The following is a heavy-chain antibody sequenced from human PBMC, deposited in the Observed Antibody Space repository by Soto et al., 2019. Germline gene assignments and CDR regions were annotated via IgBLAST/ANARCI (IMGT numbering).Heavy chain of an antibody. V-gene: IGHV1-69*02. CDR2: IIPILGIA. J-gene: IGHJ6*03. CDR3: ARGPEASVLASEPTHYYYYMDV. Sequence: GASVKVSCKASGGTFSSYTISWVRQAPGQGLEWMGRIIPILGIANYAQKFQGRVTITADKSTSTAYMELSSLRSEDTAVYYCARGPEASVLASEPTHYYYYMDVWGKGTTVTVSS. CDR1: GGTFSSYT. D-gene: IGHD2-15*01.